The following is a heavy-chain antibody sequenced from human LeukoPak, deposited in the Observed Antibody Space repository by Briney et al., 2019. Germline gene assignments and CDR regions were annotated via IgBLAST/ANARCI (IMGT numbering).Heavy chain of an antibody. CDR2: IYYSGST. Sequence: PSETLSLTCTVSGGSISSYYWSWIRQPPGKGLEWIGYIYYSGSTNYNPSLKSRVTISVDTSKNQFSLKLSSVTAADTAVYYRARFPRGQWLVLDAFDIWGQGTMVTVSS. V-gene: IGHV4-59*01. CDR1: GGSISSYY. J-gene: IGHJ3*02. CDR3: ARFPRGQWLVLDAFDI. D-gene: IGHD6-19*01.